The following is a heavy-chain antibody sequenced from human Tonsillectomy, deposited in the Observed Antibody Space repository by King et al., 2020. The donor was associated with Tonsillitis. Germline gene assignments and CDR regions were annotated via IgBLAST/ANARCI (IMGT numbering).Heavy chain of an antibody. J-gene: IGHJ5*02. D-gene: IGHD2-15*01. V-gene: IGHV1-69*04. Sequence: QLVQSGAEVKKPGSSVKVSCKASGGTFSSHAISWVRQAPGQGLEWMGRIIAILGIANYAQKFQGRVTITADKSTSTAYMELSSLRSEDTAVYYCARDLNCSGGSCYGATCFDPWGQGTLVTVSS. CDR1: GGTFSSHA. CDR2: IIAILGIA. CDR3: ARDLNCSGGSCYGATCFDP.